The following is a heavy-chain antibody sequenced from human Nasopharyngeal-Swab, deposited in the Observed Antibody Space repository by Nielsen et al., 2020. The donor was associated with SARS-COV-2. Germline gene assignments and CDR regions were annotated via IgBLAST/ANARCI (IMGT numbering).Heavy chain of an antibody. J-gene: IGHJ4*02. CDR3: ARDFDKTGD. D-gene: IGHD7-27*01. CDR2: VNSDGSRT. CDR1: GLTFSNSW. Sequence: GESLKISCAVSGLTFSNSWVHWVRQAPGKGPVWVSRVNSDGSRTGYADSVKGRFTLSIDNAKNTVYLQMNSLRAEDTAVYYCARDFDKTGDWGQGTLVTVSS. V-gene: IGHV3-74*01.